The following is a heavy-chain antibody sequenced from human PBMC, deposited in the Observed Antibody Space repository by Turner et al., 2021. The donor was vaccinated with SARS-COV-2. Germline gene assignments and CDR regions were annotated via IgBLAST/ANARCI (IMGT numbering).Heavy chain of an antibody. CDR3: ARDRSLDF. Sequence: QVQLQESGPGLVKPSETLSLTCTVSGDSIRSSGYYWSWIRQPPGKGLEWIGYIYYNGNTYYNPSLQSRATISVDTSKNQFSLGLSAVTAADTAVYYCARDRSLDFWGQGTLVPVSS. V-gene: IGHV4-31*03. J-gene: IGHJ4*02. D-gene: IGHD6-13*01. CDR2: IYYNGNT. CDR1: GDSIRSSGYY.